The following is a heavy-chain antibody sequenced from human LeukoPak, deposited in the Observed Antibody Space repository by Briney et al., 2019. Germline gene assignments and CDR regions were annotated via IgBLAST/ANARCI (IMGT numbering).Heavy chain of an antibody. D-gene: IGHD3-10*01. Sequence: GGSLRLSCAASGFTFSSYSMNWVRQAPGKGLEWVSYISSSSSTIYYADPVKGRFTISRDNSKNTLYLQMNSLRAEDTAVYYCAKLAGYYGSGSGLIDYWGQGTLVTVSS. J-gene: IGHJ4*02. CDR2: ISSSSSTI. CDR3: AKLAGYYGSGSGLIDY. V-gene: IGHV3-48*01. CDR1: GFTFSSYS.